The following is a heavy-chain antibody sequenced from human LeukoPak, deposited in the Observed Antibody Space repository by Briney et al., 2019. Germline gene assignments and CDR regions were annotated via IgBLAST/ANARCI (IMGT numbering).Heavy chain of an antibody. J-gene: IGHJ4*02. CDR1: GYTFTNYG. Sequence: ASVKVSCKASGYTFTNYGSSWVRQAPGQGLEWMGWISAYNGNTNYAQKLQCRVTMTTDTSTSTAYMELRSLRSDDTAVYYCARGYSYYYFDYWGQGTLVTVSS. CDR2: ISAYNGNT. CDR3: ARGYSYYYFDY. V-gene: IGHV1-18*01. D-gene: IGHD5-18*01.